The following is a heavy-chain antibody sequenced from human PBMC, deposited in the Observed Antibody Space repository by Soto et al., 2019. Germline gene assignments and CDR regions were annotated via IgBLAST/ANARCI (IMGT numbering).Heavy chain of an antibody. J-gene: IGHJ4*02. CDR3: AKRRGAGGHFDY. V-gene: IGHV3-23*01. CDR2: VSIGGST. D-gene: IGHD2-15*01. Sequence: DVQLLESGGGLVQPEGSLRLSCAASGFTFSSYAMGWVRQGPGKGLEWVAVVSIGGSTHYADSVRGRFTISRDNYKNTLSLQMNSLKAEDTAVYFCAKRRGAGGHFDYWGQGAMVTVSS. CDR1: GFTFSSYA.